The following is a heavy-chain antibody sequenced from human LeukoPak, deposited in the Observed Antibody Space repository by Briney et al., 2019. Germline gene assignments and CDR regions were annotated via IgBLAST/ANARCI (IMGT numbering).Heavy chain of an antibody. CDR3: ARKSKDVWGSYRLGRPVYYFDY. J-gene: IGHJ4*02. CDR2: INHSGST. D-gene: IGHD3-16*02. CDR1: GGSFSGYY. Sequence: PSETLSLTCAVYGGSFSGYYWSWLRQPPGKGLEWIGEINHSGSTNYNPSLKSRVTISVDTSKNQFSLKLSSVTAADTAVYYCARKSKDVWGSYRLGRPVYYFDYWGQGTLVTVSS. V-gene: IGHV4-34*01.